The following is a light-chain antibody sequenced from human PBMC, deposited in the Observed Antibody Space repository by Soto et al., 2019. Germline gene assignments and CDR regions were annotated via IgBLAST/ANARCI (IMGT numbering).Light chain of an antibody. CDR3: QQYNNWPPIP. CDR2: SAS. Sequence: EIVMTQSPATLSVSPGERATLSCRASQSVSSNLAWYQQKPGQAPRLLIFSASARATGIPARFSGGGSGTEFTLTISSLQSEDFAVYYCQQYNNWPPIPFGQGTRLEIK. V-gene: IGKV3-15*01. J-gene: IGKJ5*01. CDR1: QSVSSN.